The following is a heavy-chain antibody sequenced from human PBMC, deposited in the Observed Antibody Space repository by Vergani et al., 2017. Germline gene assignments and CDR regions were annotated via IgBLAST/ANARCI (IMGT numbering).Heavy chain of an antibody. CDR1: GGSISSYY. CDR3: ARNPYCGGNCYSDAFDI. D-gene: IGHD2-21*02. J-gene: IGHJ3*02. V-gene: IGHV4-59*01. Sequence: QVQLQESGPGLVKPSETLSLTCTVSGGSISSYYWSWIRQPPGKGLEWIGYIYYSGSTNYNPSLKSRVTIAVDTSKNQFSLQLSSVTAADTAVYYCARNPYCGGNCYSDAFDIWGQGTMVTVSS. CDR2: IYYSGST.